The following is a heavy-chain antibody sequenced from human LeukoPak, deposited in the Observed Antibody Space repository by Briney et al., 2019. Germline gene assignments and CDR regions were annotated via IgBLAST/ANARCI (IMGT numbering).Heavy chain of an antibody. Sequence: GGSLKLSCAASGFTFSGSAIYWVRQASGKGLEWVGLIRNKDNTYATEYAASVQGRFTISRDDSKNTAYLQMNSLKIEDTAVYYCARLSDSSSWSSRYCVYTGMDIWGQGTTVTVSS. CDR3: ARLSDSSSWSSRYCVYTGMDI. CDR1: GFTFSGSA. V-gene: IGHV3-73*01. J-gene: IGHJ6*02. D-gene: IGHD6-13*01. CDR2: IRNKDNTYAT.